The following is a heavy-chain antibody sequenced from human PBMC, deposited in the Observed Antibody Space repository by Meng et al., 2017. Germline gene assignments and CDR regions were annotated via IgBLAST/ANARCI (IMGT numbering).Heavy chain of an antibody. V-gene: IGHV3-21*01. J-gene: IGHJ4*02. CDR3: ATHTAMVIYYFDY. D-gene: IGHD5-18*01. CDR1: GFTFSSYS. CDR2: ISSSSSYI. Sequence: AQLVESWGGLVKPGGSLRLSCAASGFTFSSYSMNWVRQAPGKGLEWVSSISSSSSYIYYADSVKGRFTISRDNAKNSLYLQMNSLRAEDTAVYYCATHTAMVIYYFDYWGQGTLVTVSS.